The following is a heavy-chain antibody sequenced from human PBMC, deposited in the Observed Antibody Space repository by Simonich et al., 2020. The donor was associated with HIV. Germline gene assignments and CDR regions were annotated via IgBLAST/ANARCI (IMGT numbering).Heavy chain of an antibody. CDR1: GGSFSGYY. J-gene: IGHJ4*02. Sequence: QVQLQQWGAGLLKPSETLSLTCSVSGGSFSGYYLSWLLQPPGKGLEWSGEINHSGITNYHPPLKSRVTISVTTSKNQFSLKLSSVTAADTAVYYCARLPPGYDSYYFDYWGQGTLVTVSS. CDR2: INHSGIT. CDR3: ARLPPGYDSYYFDY. V-gene: IGHV4-34*01. D-gene: IGHD3-10*01.